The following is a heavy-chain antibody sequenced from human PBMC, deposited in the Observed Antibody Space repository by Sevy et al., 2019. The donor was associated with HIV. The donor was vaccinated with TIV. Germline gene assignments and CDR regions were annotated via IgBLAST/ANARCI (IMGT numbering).Heavy chain of an antibody. D-gene: IGHD4-17*01. Sequence: ASVKVSCKASGGTFSTYAVSWVRQAPGQGLEWMGGIIPIFRIPNYALKFQGRVTITADASTTTMELSSLRYEDTALYYCATSTPGTTRFAEATMDVWGQGTTVTVSS. J-gene: IGHJ6*02. CDR2: IIPIFRIP. V-gene: IGHV1-69*13. CDR3: ATSTPGTTRFAEATMDV. CDR1: GGTFSTYA.